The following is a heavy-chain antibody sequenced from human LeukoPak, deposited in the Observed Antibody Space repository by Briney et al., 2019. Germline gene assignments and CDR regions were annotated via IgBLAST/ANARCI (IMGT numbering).Heavy chain of an antibody. V-gene: IGHV1-2*02. CDR1: GYTFTGYY. Sequence: ASVKVSCKASGYTFTGYYMHWVRQAPGQGLEWMGWINPNSGGTNYAQKFQGRVTMTRDTSISMAYMELSRLRSDGTAVYYCARKWNDFWSGYPEYYFDYWGQGTLVTVSS. CDR3: ARKWNDFWSGYPEYYFDY. J-gene: IGHJ4*02. CDR2: INPNSGGT. D-gene: IGHD3-3*01.